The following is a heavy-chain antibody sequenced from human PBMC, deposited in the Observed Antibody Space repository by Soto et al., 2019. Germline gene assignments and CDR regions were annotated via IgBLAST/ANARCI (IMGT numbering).Heavy chain of an antibody. Sequence: GGSLRLSCAASGFTFSSYGMHWVRQAPGKGLEWVAVISYDGSNKYYADSVKGRFTISRDNSKNTLYLQMNSLRAEDTAVYYCAKDSWGGFGESYYYYGMDVWGQGTTVTVSS. CDR2: ISYDGSNK. V-gene: IGHV3-30*18. CDR1: GFTFSSYG. J-gene: IGHJ6*02. D-gene: IGHD3-10*01. CDR3: AKDSWGGFGESYYYYGMDV.